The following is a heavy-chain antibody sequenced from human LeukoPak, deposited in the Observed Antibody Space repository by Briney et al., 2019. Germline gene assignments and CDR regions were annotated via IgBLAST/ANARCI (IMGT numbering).Heavy chain of an antibody. J-gene: IGHJ4*02. Sequence: GGSLRLSCAASGFAVSNNYMSWVRQAPGKGLEWVSIIYGGGSTYYADSVNGRFTISRDNAKSSLYLQMNSLRAEDTAVYYCARGSTGIATIRNDYWGQGTLVTVSS. CDR3: ARGSTGIATIRNDY. CDR2: IYGGGST. V-gene: IGHV3-53*01. D-gene: IGHD6-13*01. CDR1: GFAVSNNY.